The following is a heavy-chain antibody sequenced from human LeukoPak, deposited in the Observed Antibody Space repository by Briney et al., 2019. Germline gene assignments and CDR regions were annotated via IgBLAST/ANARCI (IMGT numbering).Heavy chain of an antibody. D-gene: IGHD3-10*01. CDR1: GGSFSGYY. Sequence: SETLSLTCAVYGGSFSGYYWSWIRQPPGKGLEWIGEINHSGSTNYNPSLKSRVTISVDTSKNQFSLKLSSVTAADTAVYYCARADAAYGSGSYYEDWGQGTLVTVSS. CDR2: INHSGST. V-gene: IGHV4-34*01. CDR3: ARADAAYGSGSYYED. J-gene: IGHJ4*02.